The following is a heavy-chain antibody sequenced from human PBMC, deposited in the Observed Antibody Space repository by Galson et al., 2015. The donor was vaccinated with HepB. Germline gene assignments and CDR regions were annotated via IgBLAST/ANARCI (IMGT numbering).Heavy chain of an antibody. CDR3: ARDSLVGATDQGDYYYYGMDV. J-gene: IGHJ6*02. D-gene: IGHD1-26*01. Sequence: SLRLSCAASGFTVSSNYMSWVRQAPGKGLEWVSVIYSGGSTYYADSVKGRFTISRDNSKNTLYLQMNSLRAEDTAVYYCARDSLVGATDQGDYYYYGMDVWGQGTTVTVSS. V-gene: IGHV3-66*01. CDR1: GFTVSSNY. CDR2: IYSGGST.